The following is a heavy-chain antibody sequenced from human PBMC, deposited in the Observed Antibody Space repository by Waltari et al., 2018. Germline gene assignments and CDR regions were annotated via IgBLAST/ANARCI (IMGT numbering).Heavy chain of an antibody. J-gene: IGHJ4*02. Sequence: EVQLVESGGGLVQPGGSLRLSCAASGFTFSSYWMRWVRQAPGKGLEWVANIKTDGSEKYYVDSVKGRFTISRDNAKNSLYLQMNSLRAEDTAVYYCARETGGYDYDSCGYFDYWGQGTLVTVSS. V-gene: IGHV3-7*01. CDR1: GFTFSSYW. D-gene: IGHD3-22*01. CDR2: IKTDGSEK. CDR3: ARETGGYDYDSCGYFDY.